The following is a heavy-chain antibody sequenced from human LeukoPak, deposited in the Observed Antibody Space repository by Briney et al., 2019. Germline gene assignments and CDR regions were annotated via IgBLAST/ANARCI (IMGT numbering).Heavy chain of an antibody. V-gene: IGHV4-34*01. J-gene: IGHJ4*02. CDR1: GGSFSGYY. CDR2: INHSGST. D-gene: IGHD5-12*01. Sequence: AETLSLTCAVDGGSFSGYYWSWIGQPPGKGMEWIGEINHSGSTNYNPSLKGRVTISVDTSKNQFSLKLSSVTAAHPAVYYCARWAWLRGSGGDYWGQGTLVTVSS. CDR3: ARWAWLRGSGGDY.